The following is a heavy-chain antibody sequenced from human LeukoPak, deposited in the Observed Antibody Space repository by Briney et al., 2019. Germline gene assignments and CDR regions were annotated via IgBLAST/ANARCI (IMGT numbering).Heavy chain of an antibody. J-gene: IGHJ4*02. D-gene: IGHD3-10*01. CDR3: ARDFGSGSYPY. CDR1: GFTFSSYS. V-gene: IGHV3-21*01. Sequence: GGSLRLSCAASGFTFSSYSMNWVRQAPGKGLEWVSSISSSGSYIYYADSVKGRFTISRDNAKNSLYLQMNSLRAEDTAVYYCARDFGSGSYPYWGQGTLVTVSS. CDR2: ISSSGSYI.